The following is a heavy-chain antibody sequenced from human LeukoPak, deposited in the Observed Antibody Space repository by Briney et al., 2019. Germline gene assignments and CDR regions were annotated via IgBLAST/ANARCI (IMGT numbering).Heavy chain of an antibody. J-gene: IGHJ4*02. D-gene: IGHD3-16*01. CDR1: GFTFSNYA. Sequence: GGSLRLSCAASGFTFSNYAMHWVRQAPGKGLEWVAVISYDGSNKYYADSVQGRITISRDNSKNTLYLQMNSLRAEDTAVYYCATLGEDGVGDYWGQGTLVTVSS. V-gene: IGHV3-30-3*01. CDR2: ISYDGSNK. CDR3: ATLGEDGVGDY.